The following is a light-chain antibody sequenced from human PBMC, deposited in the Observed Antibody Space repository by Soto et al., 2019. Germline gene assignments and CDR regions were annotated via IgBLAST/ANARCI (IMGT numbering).Light chain of an antibody. Sequence: DIVMTQSPLSLPVTPGEPASISCRSSQSLRHSNGYNYLDWYLQKPGQSPLLLIYLGSNRASGVPDRFSGSGSGTDFTLKISRVEAEDVGVYYCMQALQTPYTFGQGTKLEIK. J-gene: IGKJ2*01. CDR2: LGS. V-gene: IGKV2-28*01. CDR1: QSLRHSNGYNY. CDR3: MQALQTPYT.